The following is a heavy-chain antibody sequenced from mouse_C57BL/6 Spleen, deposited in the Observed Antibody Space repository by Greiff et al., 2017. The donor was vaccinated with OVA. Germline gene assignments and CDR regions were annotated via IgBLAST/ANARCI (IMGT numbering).Heavy chain of an antibody. CDR1: GFTFSSYA. V-gene: IGHV5-9-1*02. D-gene: IGHD2-5*01. J-gene: IGHJ1*03. CDR3: TRENSNYWYFDV. CDR2: ISSGGDYI. Sequence: EVMLVESGEGLVKPGGSLKLSCAASGFTFSSYAMSWVRQTPEKRLEWVAYISSGGDYIYYADTVKGRFTISRDNARNTLYLQMSSLKSEDTAMYYCTRENSNYWYFDVWGTGTTVTVSS.